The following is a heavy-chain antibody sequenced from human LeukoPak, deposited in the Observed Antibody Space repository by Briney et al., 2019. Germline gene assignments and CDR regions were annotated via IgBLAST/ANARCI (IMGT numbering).Heavy chain of an antibody. CDR1: GYTFAGSY. J-gene: IGHJ6*03. D-gene: IGHD2-2*01. CDR2: INPNNGGT. CDR3: ARGVYCSSSSCSGGLGYYFYFMDV. Sequence: GASVKVSCKASGYTFAGSYIHWVRQAPGQGLEWMGWINPNNGGTNYAQKFQGRVTMTRDTSITTVYMELRSLRYDDTAVYYCARGVYCSSSSCSGGLGYYFYFMDVWGKGTTVTVSS. V-gene: IGHV1-2*02.